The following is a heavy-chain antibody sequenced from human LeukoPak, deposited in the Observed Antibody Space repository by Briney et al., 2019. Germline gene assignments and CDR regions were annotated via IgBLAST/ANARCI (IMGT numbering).Heavy chain of an antibody. CDR1: GFTFSKAW. J-gene: IGHJ4*02. V-gene: IGHV3-15*01. D-gene: IGHD1-1*01. CDR2: VKSKTDGGTT. CDR3: STGTGRTDFDY. Sequence: GGSLRLSCAASGFTFSKAWMSWVRQAPGKGLEWVGRVKSKTDGGTTDYAAPVKGRFTISRDDSKNTLDLQMNSLKTEDTAVCYCSTGTGRTDFDYWGQGTLVTVSS.